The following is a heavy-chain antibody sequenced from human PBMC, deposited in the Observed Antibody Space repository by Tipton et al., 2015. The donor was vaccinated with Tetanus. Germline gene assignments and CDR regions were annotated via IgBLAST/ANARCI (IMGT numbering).Heavy chain of an antibody. D-gene: IGHD2-8*01. V-gene: IGHV5-51*01. Sequence: QLVQSGGEVKKPGESLKISCKGSGYIFNNYWIGWVRQKPGKDLEWMGIIYPGYSDTRYSPPFQGQVTISVDKSINTAYLQWSSLKASDTSMFYCARAHCTDGVCNFDFWGQGALVTVAS. CDR1: GYIFNNYW. CDR3: ARAHCTDGVCNFDF. J-gene: IGHJ4*02. CDR2: IYPGYSDT.